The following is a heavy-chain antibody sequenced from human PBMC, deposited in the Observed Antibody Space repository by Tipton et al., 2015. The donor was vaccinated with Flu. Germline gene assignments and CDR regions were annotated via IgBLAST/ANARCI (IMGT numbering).Heavy chain of an antibody. CDR2: IHYTGSS. V-gene: IGHV4-59*01. J-gene: IGHJ3*02. CDR1: GGSTSSNY. CDR3: ARRRTGFDI. Sequence: TLSLTCTVSGGSTSSNYWSWIRQPPGKGLEWIGYIHYTGSSMYNPSLKSRVTLSVDTSKNQFSLKLSSVTAADTAVYYCARRRTGFDIWGQGTMVSVSS.